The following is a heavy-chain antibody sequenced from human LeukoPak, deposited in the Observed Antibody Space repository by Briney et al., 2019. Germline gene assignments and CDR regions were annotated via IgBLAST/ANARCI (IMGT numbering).Heavy chain of an antibody. Sequence: NPSETLSLTCTVSAGSISSSDYNWGWIRQPPGKGLEWIGEINHSGSTNYNPSLKSRVTISVDTSKNQFPLKLSSVTAADTAVYYCARGSYYYGMDVWGQGTTVTVSS. CDR1: AGSISSSDYN. CDR2: INHSGST. J-gene: IGHJ6*02. CDR3: ARGSYYYGMDV. V-gene: IGHV4-39*06.